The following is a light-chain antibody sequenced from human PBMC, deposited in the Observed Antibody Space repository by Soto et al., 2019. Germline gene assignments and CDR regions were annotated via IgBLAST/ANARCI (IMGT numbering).Light chain of an antibody. CDR1: SSNIGSNT. Sequence: QSVLTQTPSASGTPGQRVTISCSGSSSNIGSNTVHWYQQLPGTAPKLLIYSNNQRPSGVPDRFSGSKSGTSASLAISGLQSEDEADYYCAAWDDSLHGTGYVFGTGTTLTVL. CDR3: AAWDDSLHGTGYV. V-gene: IGLV1-44*01. CDR2: SNN. J-gene: IGLJ1*01.